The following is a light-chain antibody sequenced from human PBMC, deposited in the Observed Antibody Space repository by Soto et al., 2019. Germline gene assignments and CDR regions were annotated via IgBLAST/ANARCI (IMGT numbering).Light chain of an antibody. CDR1: SSDVGSFNL. CDR3: CSYASSATGV. J-gene: IGLJ3*02. CDR2: EVT. V-gene: IGLV2-23*02. Sequence: QSALTQPASVSGSPEQSITISCTGTSSDVGSFNLVSWYQQHPGKAPKLIIYEVTKRPSGISDRFSGSKSGNTASLTISGLQAGDEADYYCCSYASSATGVFGGGTKLTVL.